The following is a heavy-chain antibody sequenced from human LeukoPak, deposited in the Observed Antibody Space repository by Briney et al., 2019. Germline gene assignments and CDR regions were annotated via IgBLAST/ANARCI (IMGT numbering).Heavy chain of an antibody. CDR3: ARDHSSSSWMDSFEI. CDR1: GGSIGPYY. J-gene: IGHJ3*02. Sequence: SETLSLTCIISGGSIGPYYWSWIRQAAGKGPEWIGRIYTTGAADYNPSLKGRVFLSVDTSKNQFSLKVTSVTAADTAVYYCARDHSSSSWMDSFEIWGPGTKVTVSS. D-gene: IGHD6-6*01. V-gene: IGHV4-4*07. CDR2: IYTTGAA.